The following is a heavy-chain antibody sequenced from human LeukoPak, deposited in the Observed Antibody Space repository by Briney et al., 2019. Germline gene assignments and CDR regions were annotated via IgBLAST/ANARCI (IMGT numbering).Heavy chain of an antibody. CDR2: TYYRSKWFY. D-gene: IGHD6-13*01. CDR3: VRLVGSSWLDY. V-gene: IGHV6-1*01. CDR1: GDSASSNGAS. J-gene: IGHJ4*02. Sequence: SQTLSLTCAISGDSASSNGASWNWIRQSPSGRLEWLAKTYYRSKWFYEYAPSLEGRITVNPETSQNRFSLQLNSVTPEDTAVYYCVRLVGSSWLDYWGQGTLVTVSS.